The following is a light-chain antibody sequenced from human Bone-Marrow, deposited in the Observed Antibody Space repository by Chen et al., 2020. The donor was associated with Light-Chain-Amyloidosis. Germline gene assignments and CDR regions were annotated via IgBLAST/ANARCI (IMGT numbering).Light chain of an antibody. Sequence: QSALPQPPSVSASPGQSITIYCTGSSSDVGGYDYVSWYQQHPGKAPKLLIYDVRIRPSGVSNRFSGSKSGNTASLAISGLLTEDEAAYYCSSYTSSSAPVVFGGGTKLTVL. CDR1: SSDVGGYDY. V-gene: IGLV2-14*03. CDR3: SSYTSSSAPVV. CDR2: DVR. J-gene: IGLJ2*01.